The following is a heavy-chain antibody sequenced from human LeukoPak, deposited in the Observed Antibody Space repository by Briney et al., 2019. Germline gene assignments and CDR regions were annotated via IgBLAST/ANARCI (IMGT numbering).Heavy chain of an antibody. CDR3: ARGKRNDYYYNMDV. Sequence: SETLSLTCTVSGGSISSHYWSWIRQPPGKGLEWIGYIYYSGSTNYNPPLKSRVTISVDTSKNQFSLKLSSVTAADTAVYYCARGKRNDYYYNMDVWGKGTTVTVSS. D-gene: IGHD5-24*01. CDR2: IYYSGST. CDR1: GGSISSHY. J-gene: IGHJ6*03. V-gene: IGHV4-59*11.